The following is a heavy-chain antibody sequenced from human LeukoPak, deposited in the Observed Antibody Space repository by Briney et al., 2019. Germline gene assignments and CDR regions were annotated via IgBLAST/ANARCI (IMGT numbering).Heavy chain of an antibody. D-gene: IGHD4-17*01. J-gene: IGHJ5*02. CDR1: GFTFSTYG. CDR3: AKDTLRDFGDYVGGSYLDP. Sequence: AETLRLSCAASGFTFSTYGLSWGRNGPGKGLEWVSAISGSGGGTYYADFVKGRFTISRANSKNTLYLQMNSLIAEDTAVYYCAKDTLRDFGDYVGGSYLDPWGQGTLVTVSS. V-gene: IGHV3-23*01. CDR2: ISGSGGGT.